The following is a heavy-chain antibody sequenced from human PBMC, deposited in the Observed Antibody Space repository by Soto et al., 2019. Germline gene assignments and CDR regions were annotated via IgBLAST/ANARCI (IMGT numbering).Heavy chain of an antibody. D-gene: IGHD6-19*01. CDR2: ISYDGSNK. V-gene: IGHV3-30*18. CDR3: AKDHRGSGFQIFDY. CDR1: GFTFSSYG. J-gene: IGHJ4*02. Sequence: GGSLRLSCAASGFTFSSYGMHWVRQAPGKGLEWVAVISYDGSNKYYADSVKGRFTISRDNSKNTLYLQMNSLRAEDTAVYYCAKDHRGSGFQIFDYCGQGPLVTVYS.